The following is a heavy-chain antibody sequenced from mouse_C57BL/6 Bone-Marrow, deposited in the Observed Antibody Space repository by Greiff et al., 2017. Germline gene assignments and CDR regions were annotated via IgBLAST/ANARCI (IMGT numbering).Heavy chain of an antibody. Sequence: EVMLVESGGGLVQPGGSLSLSCAASGFTFTDYYMSWVRQPPGKALEWLGFIRNKANGYTTEYSASVKGRFTISRDNSQSILYLQMNALRAEDSATYYCARYDHGSSSWFAYWGQGTLVTVSA. D-gene: IGHD1-1*01. CDR2: IRNKANGYTT. V-gene: IGHV7-3*01. J-gene: IGHJ3*01. CDR1: GFTFTDYY. CDR3: ARYDHGSSSWFAY.